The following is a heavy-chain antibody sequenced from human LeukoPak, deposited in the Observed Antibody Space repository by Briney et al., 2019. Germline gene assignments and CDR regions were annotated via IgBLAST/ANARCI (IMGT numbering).Heavy chain of an antibody. CDR2: INWNGGST. Sequence: GGSLRLSCAGSGFTFDDYGMSWVRQAPGKGLEWVSGINWNGGSTGYADSVKGRFTISRDNAKSSLYLQMNSLRAEDTALYYCARGDYYDSSGYFAFDYWGQGTLVTVSS. CDR3: ARGDYYDSSGYFAFDY. D-gene: IGHD3-22*01. CDR1: GFTFDDYG. J-gene: IGHJ4*02. V-gene: IGHV3-20*04.